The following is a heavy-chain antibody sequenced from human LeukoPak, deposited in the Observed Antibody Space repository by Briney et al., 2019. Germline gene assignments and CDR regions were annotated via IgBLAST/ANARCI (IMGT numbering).Heavy chain of an antibody. V-gene: IGHV3-21*01. J-gene: IGHJ4*02. Sequence: GGSLRLSCAASGFTFSTYGMNWVRQAPGKGLEWVSSITSSSSYIYYADSVKGRFTISRDNAKNSLYLQMNSLRAEDTAVYYCARSYSSSRGTFDYWGQGTLVTVSS. CDR3: ARSYSSSRGTFDY. CDR1: GFTFSTYG. D-gene: IGHD6-6*01. CDR2: ITSSSSYI.